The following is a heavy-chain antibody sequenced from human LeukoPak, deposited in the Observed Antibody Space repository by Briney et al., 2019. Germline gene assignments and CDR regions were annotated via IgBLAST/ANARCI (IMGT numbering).Heavy chain of an antibody. CDR3: VRGAPFDY. J-gene: IGHJ4*02. V-gene: IGHV3-74*01. CDR2: INSDGSST. Sequence: GGSLRLSCAASGFTFDDYGMSWVRQAPGNGLIWVSRINSDGSSTAYADSVKGRFTISRDNAKNTLYLQMNSLRVEDTAVYYCVRGAPFDYWGQGILVTVSS. CDR1: GFTFDDYG.